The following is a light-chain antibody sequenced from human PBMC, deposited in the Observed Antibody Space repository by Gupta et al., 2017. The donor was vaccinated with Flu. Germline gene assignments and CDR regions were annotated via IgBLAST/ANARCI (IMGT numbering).Light chain of an antibody. CDR1: QCLVNSDGSIY. V-gene: IGKV2D-30*01. Sequence: IDSSSSQCLVNSDGSIYLHWYQQKPGQSPKRLIYPASSWESGVTYRFSGSGSGTDFTLTISRLQPEDVGAYYCLQSYSTPCTFGQGTRVEIK. CDR2: PAS. J-gene: IGKJ1*01. CDR3: LQSYSTPCT.